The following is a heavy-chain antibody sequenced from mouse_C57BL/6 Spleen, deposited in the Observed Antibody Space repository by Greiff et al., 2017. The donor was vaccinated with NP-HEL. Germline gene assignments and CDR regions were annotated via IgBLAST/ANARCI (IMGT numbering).Heavy chain of an antibody. CDR2: IDPENGDT. CDR1: GFNIKDDY. CDR3: TGGLRPFDY. Sequence: VQLKESGAELVRPGASVKLSCTASGFNIKDDYMHWVKQRPEQGLEWIGWIDPENGDTEYASKFQGKATITADTSSNTAYLQLSSLTSEDTAVYYCTGGLRPFDYWGQGTTLTVSS. D-gene: IGHD2-4*01. V-gene: IGHV14-4*01. J-gene: IGHJ2*01.